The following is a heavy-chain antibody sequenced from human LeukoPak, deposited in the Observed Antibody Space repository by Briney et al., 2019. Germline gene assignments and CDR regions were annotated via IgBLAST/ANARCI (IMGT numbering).Heavy chain of an antibody. V-gene: IGHV3-23*01. J-gene: IGHJ5*02. CDR1: GFTFSSYS. CDR3: AKDTYYYGSGSYFAGRWFDP. CDR2: ISGSGGST. D-gene: IGHD3-10*01. Sequence: GGSLRLSCAASGFTFSSYSMNWVRQAPGKGLEWVSAISGSGGSTYYADSVKGRFTISRDNSKNTLYLQMNSLRAEDTAVYYCAKDTYYYGSGSYFAGRWFDPWGQGTLVTVSS.